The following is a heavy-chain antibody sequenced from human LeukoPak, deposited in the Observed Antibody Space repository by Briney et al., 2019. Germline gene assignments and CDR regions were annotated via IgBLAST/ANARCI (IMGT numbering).Heavy chain of an antibody. V-gene: IGHV1-24*01. CDR3: ARDEPMYDFWSGYKDGHYMDV. Sequence: GASVKVSCKVSGYTLTELSMHWVRQAPGKGLEWMGGFDPEDGETIYAQKFQGRVTMTEDTSTDTAYMELSRLRSDDTAVYYCARDEPMYDFWSGYKDGHYMDVWGKGTTVTVSS. CDR2: FDPEDGET. D-gene: IGHD3-3*01. CDR1: GYTLTELS. J-gene: IGHJ6*03.